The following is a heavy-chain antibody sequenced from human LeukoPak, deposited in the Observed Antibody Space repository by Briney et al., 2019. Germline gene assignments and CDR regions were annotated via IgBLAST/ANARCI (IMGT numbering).Heavy chain of an antibody. D-gene: IGHD3-16*01. CDR3: ATGVALRPEYYDYVWGSFEHY. CDR1: GFTFSSYS. CDR2: ISSSSSTI. V-gene: IGHV3-48*04. Sequence: GGSLRLSCAASGFTFSSYSMNWVRQAPGKGLEWVSYISSSSSTIYYADSVKGRFTISRDNAKNSLYLQMNSLRAEDTAVYYCATGVALRPEYYDYVWGSFEHYWGQGTLVTVSS. J-gene: IGHJ4*02.